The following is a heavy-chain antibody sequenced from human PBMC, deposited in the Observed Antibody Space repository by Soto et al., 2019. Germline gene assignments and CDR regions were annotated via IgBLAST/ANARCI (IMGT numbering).Heavy chain of an antibody. D-gene: IGHD3-10*01. CDR3: ARDKQGSLWFGESTAEYFQH. Sequence: ASVKVSCKVSGYTLTELSMHWVRQAPGKGLEWMGGFDPEDGETIYAQKFQGRVTMTEDTSTNTAYMELSSLRSDDTAVYYCARDKQGSLWFGESTAEYFQHWGQGTLVTVSS. CDR1: GYTLTELS. V-gene: IGHV1-24*01. CDR2: FDPEDGET. J-gene: IGHJ1*01.